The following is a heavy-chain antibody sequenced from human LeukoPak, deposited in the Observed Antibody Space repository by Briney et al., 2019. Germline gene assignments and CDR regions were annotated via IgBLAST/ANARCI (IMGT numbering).Heavy chain of an antibody. CDR2: ISTTSRYI. J-gene: IGHJ4*02. Sequence: PGGSLRLSCAASGFTFSSYSMNWVRQAPGKGLEWVSSISTTSRYIYYADSVQGRFTVTRDNAKNSLSLQMNGLRADDTAVYYCARGNSDYDHDYWGQGTLVTVSS. CDR1: GFTFSSYS. CDR3: ARGNSDYDHDY. D-gene: IGHD5-12*01. V-gene: IGHV3-21*01.